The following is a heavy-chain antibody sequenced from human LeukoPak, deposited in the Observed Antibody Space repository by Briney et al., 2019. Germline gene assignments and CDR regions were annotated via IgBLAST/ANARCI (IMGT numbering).Heavy chain of an antibody. CDR3: AWIRWSPGDDSCYNY. CDR2: IYQSKYT. V-gene: IGHV4-34*01. Sequence: SETLSLTSGVRAGSSSVNSSSWIPHSPGKGLEWIGEIYQSKYTTYNPSLTSRVTISADTSVNQLSLRVSSVTAADTAIYYCAWIRWSPGDDSCYNYWGRGTLVSVSS. D-gene: IGHD2-21*01. CDR1: AGSSSVNS. J-gene: IGHJ4*02.